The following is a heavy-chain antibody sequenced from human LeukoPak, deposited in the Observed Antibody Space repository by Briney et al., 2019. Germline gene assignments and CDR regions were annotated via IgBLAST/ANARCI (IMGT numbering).Heavy chain of an antibody. CDR3: ARDRARSGGPRTPQDAFDI. CDR1: GFTFSSYS. V-gene: IGHV3-21*01. D-gene: IGHD1-14*01. J-gene: IGHJ3*02. CDR2: ISSSSSYI. Sequence: GGSLRLSCAASGFTFSSYSMNWVRQAPGKGREWVSSISSSSSYIYYADSVKGRFTISRDNAKNSLYLQMNSLRAEDTAVYYCARDRARSGGPRTPQDAFDIWGQGTMVTVSS.